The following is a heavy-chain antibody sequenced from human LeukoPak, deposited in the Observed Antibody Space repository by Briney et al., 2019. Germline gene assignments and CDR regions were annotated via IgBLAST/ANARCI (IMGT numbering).Heavy chain of an antibody. CDR1: GGTFSSYA. J-gene: IGHJ4*02. CDR2: IIPIFGTA. CDR3: ARGRWLQPWGYFDY. Sequence: ASVKVSCKASGGTFSSYAISLVRQAPGQGLEWMGGIIPIFGTANYAQKFQGRVTITTDESTSTAYMELSSLRSEDTAVYYCARGRWLQPWGYFDYWGQGTLVTVSS. V-gene: IGHV1-69*05. D-gene: IGHD5-24*01.